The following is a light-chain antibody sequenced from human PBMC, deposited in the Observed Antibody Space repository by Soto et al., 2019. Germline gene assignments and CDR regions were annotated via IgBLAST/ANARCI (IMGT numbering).Light chain of an antibody. CDR2: SSY. CDR3: AAWDDSLKAI. Sequence: QSVLTQPPSVSGTPGQRVTISCSGSSSNIGSNTVNWYQQFPGTAPRLLIYSSYQRASGVPDRFSGSQSGTSASPAISGLQSDDEADYYCAAWDDSLKAIFGGGTQLTVL. V-gene: IGLV1-44*01. J-gene: IGLJ7*01. CDR1: SSNIGSNT.